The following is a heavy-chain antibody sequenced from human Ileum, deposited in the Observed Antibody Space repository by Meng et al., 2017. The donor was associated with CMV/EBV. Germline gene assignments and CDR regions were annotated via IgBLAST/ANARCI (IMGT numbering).Heavy chain of an antibody. D-gene: IGHD3-3*01. V-gene: IGHV3-23*01. J-gene: IGHJ6*02. CDR1: GFTFSNYA. CDR3: ARDLLRYDFWTGGMDV. CDR2: ISGSGGNT. Sequence: GGSLRLSCAASGFTFSNYAMSWVRQAPGKGLEWVSSISGSGGNTYYADSVKGLFTISRDNSKNTLYVQMNSLRAEDTAVYYCARDLLRYDFWTGGMDVWGQGTTVTVSS.